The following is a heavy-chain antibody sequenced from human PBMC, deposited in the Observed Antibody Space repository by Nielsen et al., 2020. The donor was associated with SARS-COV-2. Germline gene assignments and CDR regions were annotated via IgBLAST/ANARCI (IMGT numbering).Heavy chain of an antibody. CDR3: ARGKLTATVFHYYYVMDV. Sequence: ASVKFSCKVSGYTLTELSMHWVRQAPGKGLEWMGGFDPDDGETIYAQKFQGRVTMTRNTSISTAYMELSSLRSEDTAVYYCARGKLTATVFHYYYVMDVWGQGTTVTVSS. J-gene: IGHJ6*02. CDR1: GYTLTELS. CDR2: FDPDDGET. V-gene: IGHV1-24*01. D-gene: IGHD5-18*01.